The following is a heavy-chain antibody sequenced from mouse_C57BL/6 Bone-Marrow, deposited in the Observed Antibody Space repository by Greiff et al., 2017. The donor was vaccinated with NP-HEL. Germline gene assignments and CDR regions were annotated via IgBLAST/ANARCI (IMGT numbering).Heavy chain of an antibody. CDR1: GFTFSSYT. CDR3: ARHTPYYSLFAY. V-gene: IGHV5-9*01. Sequence: EVMLVESGGGLVKPGGSLKLSCAASGFTFSSYTMSWVRQTPEKRLEWVATISGGGGNTYYPDSVKGRFTISRDNAKNTLYLQMSSLRSEDTALYYCARHTPYYSLFAYWGQGTLVTVSA. D-gene: IGHD2-12*01. J-gene: IGHJ3*01. CDR2: ISGGGGNT.